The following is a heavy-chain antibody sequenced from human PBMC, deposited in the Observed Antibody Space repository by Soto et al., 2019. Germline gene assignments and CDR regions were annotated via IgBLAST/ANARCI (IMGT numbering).Heavy chain of an antibody. CDR2: ISYDGSNK. Sequence: GGSLRLSCAASGFTFSSYAMHWVRQAPGKGLEWVAVISYDGSNKYYADSVKGRFTISRDNSKNTLYLQMNSLRAEDTAVYYCARGSGYYDSSGYPNDAFDIWGQGTMVTVSS. CDR3: ARGSGYYDSSGYPNDAFDI. D-gene: IGHD3-22*01. J-gene: IGHJ3*02. V-gene: IGHV3-30-3*01. CDR1: GFTFSSYA.